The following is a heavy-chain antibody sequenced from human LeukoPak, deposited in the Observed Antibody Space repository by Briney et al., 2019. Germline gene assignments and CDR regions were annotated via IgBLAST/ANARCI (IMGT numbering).Heavy chain of an antibody. D-gene: IGHD3-3*01. V-gene: IGHV1-8*03. J-gene: IGHJ5*02. Sequence: ASVNVSFKVSGYTLTELSMHWVRQATGQGGEWMGWMNPNSGNTGYTQKFQGRVTITRNTSISTAYMELSSLRSEDTAVYYCATGDFWSGYQPWGQGTLVTVSS. CDR1: GYTLTELS. CDR3: ATGDFWSGYQP. CDR2: MNPNSGNT.